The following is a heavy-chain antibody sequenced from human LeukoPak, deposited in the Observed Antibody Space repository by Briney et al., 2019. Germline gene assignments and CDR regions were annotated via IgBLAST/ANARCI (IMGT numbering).Heavy chain of an antibody. J-gene: IGHJ6*02. CDR3: ARGGEQWLVGGDYHHYGMGV. CDR1: GYTFTSYD. Sequence: ASVKVSCKASGYTFTSYDINWVRQATGQGLEWMGWMNPNSGNTGYAQKFQGRVTMTRNTSISTACMELSSLRSEDTAVYYCARGGEQWLVGGDYHHYGMGVLGQGTTVTVSS. V-gene: IGHV1-8*01. CDR2: MNPNSGNT. D-gene: IGHD6-19*01.